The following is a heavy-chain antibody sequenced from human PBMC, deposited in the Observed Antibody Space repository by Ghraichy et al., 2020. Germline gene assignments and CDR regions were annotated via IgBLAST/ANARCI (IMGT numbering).Heavy chain of an antibody. CDR2: IYYSGST. J-gene: IGHJ4*02. CDR3: ARHAPLYYYGSGSRPYYFDY. Sequence: SETLSLTCTVSGGSISSYYWSWIRQPPGKGLECIGYIYYSGSTNYNPSLKSRVTISVDTSKNQFSLKLSSVTAADTAVYYCARHAPLYYYGSGSRPYYFDYWGQGTLVTVSS. V-gene: IGHV4-59*08. D-gene: IGHD3-10*01. CDR1: GGSISSYY.